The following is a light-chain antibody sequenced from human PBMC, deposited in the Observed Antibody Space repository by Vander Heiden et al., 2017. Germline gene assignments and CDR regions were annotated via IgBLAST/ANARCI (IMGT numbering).Light chain of an antibody. CDR2: WAS. J-gene: IGKJ4*01. Sequence: DIVMTQFPDSLAVSLGERATINCKSSQTILYSSNNKNYLAWYQQKPGQPPKLLIYWASTRESGVPDRFSGSGSATDFTLTISSLQAEDVAVYYCQQDDSTPLTFGGGTKVEIK. CDR1: QTILYSSNNKNY. V-gene: IGKV4-1*01. CDR3: QQDDSTPLT.